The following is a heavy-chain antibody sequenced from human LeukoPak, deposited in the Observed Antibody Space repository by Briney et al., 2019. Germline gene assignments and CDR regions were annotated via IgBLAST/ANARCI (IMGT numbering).Heavy chain of an antibody. CDR2: ISSSNYYI. Sequence: PGGSLRLSCAASGFTFSSYTMNWVRQAPGKGLEWVSSISSSNYYIYYADSVKGRFTISRDNAKNSLHLQMNSLRAEDTAIYYCAKDIYGGNWPNDYWGQGTLVTVSS. D-gene: IGHD4-23*01. CDR1: GFTFSSYT. CDR3: AKDIYGGNWPNDY. J-gene: IGHJ4*02. V-gene: IGHV3-21*01.